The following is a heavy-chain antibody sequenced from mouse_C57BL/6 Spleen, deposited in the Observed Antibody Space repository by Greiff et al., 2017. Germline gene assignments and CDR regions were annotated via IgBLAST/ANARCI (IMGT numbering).Heavy chain of an antibody. Sequence: QVQLQQSGPGLVQPSQSLSITCTVSGFSLTSYGVHWVRQSPGKGLEWLGVIWRGGSTDYNAAFMSRLSITKDNSQSQVFFKMNSLQADDTAIYYCAKKDDYDGDYAMDYWGQGTSVTVSS. CDR3: AKKDDYDGDYAMDY. V-gene: IGHV2-5*01. J-gene: IGHJ4*01. CDR1: GFSLTSYG. D-gene: IGHD2-4*01. CDR2: IWRGGST.